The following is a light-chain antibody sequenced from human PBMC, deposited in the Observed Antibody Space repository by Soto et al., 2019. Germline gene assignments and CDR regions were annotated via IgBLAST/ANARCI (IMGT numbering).Light chain of an antibody. J-gene: IGKJ2*01. Sequence: DIQMTQSPSSLSVSIGDRVTITCWASQTISSYLNWYQQKPGKAPKLLIYAASSLQSGVPSRFSGSESGTDFTLTISSLQTEDFATYYCQQSYSTPYTFGQGTELEIK. CDR3: QQSYSTPYT. CDR2: AAS. V-gene: IGKV1-39*01. CDR1: QTISSY.